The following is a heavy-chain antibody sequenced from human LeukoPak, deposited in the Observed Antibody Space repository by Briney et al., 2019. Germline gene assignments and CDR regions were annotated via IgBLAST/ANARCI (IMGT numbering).Heavy chain of an antibody. V-gene: IGHV3-30-3*01. D-gene: IGHD3-22*01. J-gene: IGHJ3*02. CDR2: ISYDGSNK. CDR1: GFTFSSYA. CDR3: ARKGYYYDSSGYQGAFDI. Sequence: GGPLRLSCAASGFTFSSYAMHWVRQAPGKGLEWVAVISYDGSNKYYADSVKGRFTISRDNSKNTLYLQMNSLRAEDTAVYYCARKGYYYDSSGYQGAFDIWGQGTMVTVSS.